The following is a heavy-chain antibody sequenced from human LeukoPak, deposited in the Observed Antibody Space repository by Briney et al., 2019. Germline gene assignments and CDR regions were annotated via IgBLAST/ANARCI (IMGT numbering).Heavy chain of an antibody. Sequence: SETLSLTCTVSGGSLSSYYWNWIRQPAGKGLEWIGRIYTSGSTNYNPSLKSRVTISVDTSKNEFSLKLSSVTAADTAVYYCARQTGSGLFILPGGQGTLVTVSS. J-gene: IGHJ4*02. V-gene: IGHV4-4*07. CDR2: IYTSGST. CDR3: ARQTGSGLFILP. D-gene: IGHD3/OR15-3a*01. CDR1: GGSLSSYY.